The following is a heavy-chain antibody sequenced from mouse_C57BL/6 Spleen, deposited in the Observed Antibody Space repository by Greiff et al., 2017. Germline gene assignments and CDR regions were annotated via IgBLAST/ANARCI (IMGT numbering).Heavy chain of an antibody. Sequence: QVQLQQPGAELVKPGASVKLSCKASGYTFTSYWMHWVKQRPGQGLEWIGMIHPNSGSTNYNEKFKSKATLTVDKSSSTAYMQLSSLTSEDSAVYYCARRTSIPTDGSSLDYWGQGTTLTVSS. CDR1: GYTFTSYW. J-gene: IGHJ2*01. V-gene: IGHV1-64*01. CDR2: IHPNSGST. CDR3: ARRTSIPTDGSSLDY. D-gene: IGHD1-1*01.